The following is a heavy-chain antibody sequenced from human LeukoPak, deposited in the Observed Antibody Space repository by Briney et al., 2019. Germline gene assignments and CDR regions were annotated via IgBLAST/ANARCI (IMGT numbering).Heavy chain of an antibody. J-gene: IGHJ4*02. Sequence: SETLSLTCTVSGGSISSSNYYWGWVRQPPGKGLEWIGSIYYSGSSYYNPSLKSRVTISVDTSKNRFSLKLSSVTAADTAVYYCRGYTSGYLGGDYWGQGALVTASS. CDR3: RGYTSGYLGGDY. CDR1: GGSISSSNYY. V-gene: IGHV4-39*01. CDR2: IYYSGSS. D-gene: IGHD5-18*01.